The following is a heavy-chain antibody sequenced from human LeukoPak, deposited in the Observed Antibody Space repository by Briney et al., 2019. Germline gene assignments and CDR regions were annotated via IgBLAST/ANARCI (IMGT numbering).Heavy chain of an antibody. CDR3: ARVYGSGSYRGFDY. Sequence: SETLSLTCTVSGGSISSSSYYWGWIRQPPGKGLEWIGSIYYNGITYYNPSLKSRVTISVDTSKNQFSLKLSSVTAADTAVYYCARVYGSGSYRGFDYWGQGTLVTVSS. V-gene: IGHV4-39*07. J-gene: IGHJ4*02. CDR2: IYYNGIT. D-gene: IGHD3-10*01. CDR1: GGSISSSSYY.